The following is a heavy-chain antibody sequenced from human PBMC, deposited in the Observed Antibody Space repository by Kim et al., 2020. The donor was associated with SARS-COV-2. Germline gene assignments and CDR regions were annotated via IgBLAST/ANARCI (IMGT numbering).Heavy chain of an antibody. CDR1: GFTFSSYS. CDR3: ARDRGGVVYAAHFDY. Sequence: GGSLRLSCAASGFTFSSYSMNWVCQAPGKGLEWVSSISSSSSYIYYADSVKGRFTISRDNAKNSLYLQMNSLRAEDTAVYYCARDRGGVVYAAHFDYWGQGTLVTVSS. CDR2: ISSSSSYI. D-gene: IGHD2-8*02. V-gene: IGHV3-21*01. J-gene: IGHJ4*02.